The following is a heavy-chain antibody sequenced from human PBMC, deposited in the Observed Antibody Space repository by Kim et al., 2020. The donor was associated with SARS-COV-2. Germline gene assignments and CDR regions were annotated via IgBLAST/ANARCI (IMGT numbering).Heavy chain of an antibody. J-gene: IGHJ3*02. CDR3: ARRMTYMGGVPSTLYDFWSDSNDGFDI. Sequence: ASVKVSCKASGYRLSDYHIAWVRQAPGQGLEWMGWNSDFIPNTNYAQRVQGRVTMTTDTSTNTAYLDLRSLTSDDTAIYYCARRMTYMGGVPSTLYDFWSDSNDGFDIWGQGTMVTVSS. V-gene: IGHV1-18*01. CDR2: NSDFIPNT. CDR1: GYRLSDYH. D-gene: IGHD3-3*01.